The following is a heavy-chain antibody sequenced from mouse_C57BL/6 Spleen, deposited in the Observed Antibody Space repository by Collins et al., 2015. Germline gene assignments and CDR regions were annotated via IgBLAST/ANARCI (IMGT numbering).Heavy chain of an antibody. CDR2: IRSKSNNYAT. J-gene: IGHJ4*01. CDR3: VRQVDAMDY. V-gene: IGHV10-1*01. D-gene: IGHD1-1*01. Sequence: EVQLVESGGGLVQPKGSLELSCAASGFSFNTYAMNWVRQAPGKGLEWVARIRSKSNNYATYYADSVKDRFTISRDDSESMLYVQMNNLKTEDTAMYYCVRQVDAMDYWGQGTSVTVSS. CDR1: GFSFNTYA.